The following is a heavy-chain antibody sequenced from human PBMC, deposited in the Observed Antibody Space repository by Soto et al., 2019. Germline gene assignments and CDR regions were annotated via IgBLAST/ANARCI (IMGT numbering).Heavy chain of an antibody. CDR1: GFTFSSYG. V-gene: IGHV3-33*01. D-gene: IGHD3-3*01. CDR3: ASYVLRFLEWLLYYYYYGMDV. J-gene: IGHJ6*02. Sequence: QVQLVESGGGVVQPGRSLRLSCAASGFTFSSYGMHWVRQAPGKGLEWVAVIWYDGSNKYYADSVKGRFTNSRDNSKNTMYLQMNSLRAEDTAVYYCASYVLRFLEWLLYYYYYGMDVWGQGTTVTVSS. CDR2: IWYDGSNK.